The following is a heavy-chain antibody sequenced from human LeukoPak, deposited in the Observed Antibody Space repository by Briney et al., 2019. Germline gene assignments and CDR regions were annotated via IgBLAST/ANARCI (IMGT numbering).Heavy chain of an antibody. CDR2: ISYDGSNK. Sequence: GGSLRLSCAASGFTFSSYAMSWVRQAPGKGLEWVAVISYDGSNKYYADSVKGRFTISRDNSKNTLYLQMNSLRAEDTAVYYCARDCFRDSSGYCDYWGQGTLVTVSS. CDR1: GFTFSSYA. J-gene: IGHJ4*02. CDR3: ARDCFRDSSGYCDY. V-gene: IGHV3-30-3*01. D-gene: IGHD3-22*01.